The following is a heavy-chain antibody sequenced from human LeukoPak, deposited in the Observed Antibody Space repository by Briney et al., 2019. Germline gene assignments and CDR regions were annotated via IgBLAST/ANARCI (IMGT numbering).Heavy chain of an antibody. V-gene: IGHV1-8*01. CDR2: MNPNSGNT. Sequence: ASVKVSCKASGYTFTSYDINWVRQATGQGLEWMGWMNPNSGNTGYAQKFQGRVTMTRNTSISTAYMELSSLRSEDTAVYYCARGYSSGWLYYYYYMTSGAKGPRSPSP. CDR1: GYTFTSYD. CDR3: ARGYSSGWLYYYYYMTS. D-gene: IGHD6-19*01. J-gene: IGHJ6*03.